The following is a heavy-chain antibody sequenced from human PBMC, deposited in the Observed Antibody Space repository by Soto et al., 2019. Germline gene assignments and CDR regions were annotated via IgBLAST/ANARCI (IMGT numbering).Heavy chain of an antibody. D-gene: IGHD3-10*01. V-gene: IGHV4-59*01. J-gene: IGHJ6*02. CDR3: ARGSGSDYYYYGMDV. CDR1: GGSISSYY. CDR2: IYYSGST. Sequence: PSETLSLTCTGSGGSISSYYWSWIRQPPGKGLEWIGYIYYSGSTNYNPSLKSRVTISVDTPKNQFSLKLSSVTAADTAVYYCARGSGSDYYYYGMDVWGQGTTVTVSS.